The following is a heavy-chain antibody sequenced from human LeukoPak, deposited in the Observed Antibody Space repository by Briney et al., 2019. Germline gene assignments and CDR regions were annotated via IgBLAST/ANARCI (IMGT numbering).Heavy chain of an antibody. J-gene: IGHJ4*02. Sequence: PGGSLRLPCAASGFTFSSYWMHWVRQAPGKGLVWVSRINTDGRSTSYGDSVKGRFTISRDNAKNTLYMQMNSLRAEDTAVYYCVRDVWGDRDSYFDYWGQGTLVTVST. D-gene: IGHD2-21*01. CDR3: VRDVWGDRDSYFDY. V-gene: IGHV3-74*01. CDR2: INTDGRST. CDR1: GFTFSSYW.